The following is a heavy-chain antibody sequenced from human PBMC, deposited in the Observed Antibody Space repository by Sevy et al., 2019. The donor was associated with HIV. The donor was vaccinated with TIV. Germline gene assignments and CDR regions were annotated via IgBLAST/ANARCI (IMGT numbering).Heavy chain of an antibody. CDR1: GSTLSKLS. Sequence: ASVKVSCKVSGSTLSKLSMHWVRQAPGKGLEWMGRFDPEDGETIHSQKFQGRVTMTEDTSTDTAYMELSSLRSEDTAVYHCAAAREYYEDTSGYLDYWGQGTLVTVSS. J-gene: IGHJ4*02. CDR3: AAAREYYEDTSGYLDY. D-gene: IGHD3-22*01. CDR2: FDPEDGET. V-gene: IGHV1-24*01.